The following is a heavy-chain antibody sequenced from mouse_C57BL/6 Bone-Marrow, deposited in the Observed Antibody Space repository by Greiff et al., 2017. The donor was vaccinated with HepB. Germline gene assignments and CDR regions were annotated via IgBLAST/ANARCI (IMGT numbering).Heavy chain of an antibody. J-gene: IGHJ2*01. D-gene: IGHD1-1*01. Sequence: VQLQQPGAELVKPGASVKLSCKASGYTFTSYWMQWVKQRPGRGLERIGEIDPSDSYTNYNQKFKGKATLTVDTSSSTAYMQLSSLTSEDSAVYYCAGLYYYGSSYFDYWGQGTTLTVSS. CDR1: GYTFTSYW. CDR2: IDPSDSYT. V-gene: IGHV1-50*01. CDR3: AGLYYYGSSYFDY.